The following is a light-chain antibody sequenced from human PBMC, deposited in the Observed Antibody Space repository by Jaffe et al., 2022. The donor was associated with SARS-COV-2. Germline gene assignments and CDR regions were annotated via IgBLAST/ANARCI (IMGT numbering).Light chain of an antibody. Sequence: QSVLTQPPSVSEAPRQRVTISCSGSTSNIANNVVNWYQQLPGKAPKLVIYYDDLVPSGVSDRFSGSKSGTSASLAISGLQSEDEATYYCAAWDDSLNGWVFGGGTKLTVL. CDR3: AAWDDSLNGWV. J-gene: IGLJ3*02. CDR2: YDD. V-gene: IGLV1-36*01. CDR1: TSNIANNV.